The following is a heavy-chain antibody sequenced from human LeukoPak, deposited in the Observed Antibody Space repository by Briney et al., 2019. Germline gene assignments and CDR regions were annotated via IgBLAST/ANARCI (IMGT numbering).Heavy chain of an antibody. J-gene: IGHJ4*02. CDR1: GFTFDDYG. CDR2: IRYDGSNK. V-gene: IGHV3-30*02. D-gene: IGHD1-26*01. CDR3: ARGGVGALGY. Sequence: GGSLRLSCAASGFTFDDYGMSWVRQAPGKGLEWVAFIRYDGSNKYYADSVKGRFTISRDNSKNTLYLQMNSLRAEDTAVYYCARGGVGALGYWGQGTLVTVSS.